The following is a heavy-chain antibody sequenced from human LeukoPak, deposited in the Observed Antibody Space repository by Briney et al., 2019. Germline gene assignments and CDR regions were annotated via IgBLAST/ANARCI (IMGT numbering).Heavy chain of an antibody. Sequence: GGSLRLSCAASGFTFSGYAMSWVRQAPGKGLEWVSAISGSGGSTYYADSVKGRFTISRDNSKNTLYLQMNSLRAEDTAVYYCAKNGCSSTSCYIPPYYYYYGMDVWGQGTTVTVSS. J-gene: IGHJ6*02. D-gene: IGHD2-2*02. V-gene: IGHV3-23*01. CDR3: AKNGCSSTSCYIPPYYYYYGMDV. CDR2: ISGSGGST. CDR1: GFTFSGYA.